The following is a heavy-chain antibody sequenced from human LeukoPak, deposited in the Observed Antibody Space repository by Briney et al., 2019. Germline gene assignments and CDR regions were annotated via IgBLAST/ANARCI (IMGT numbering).Heavy chain of an antibody. Sequence: GASVKVSCKASGYTFIGYYTHWVRQAPGRGLEWMGWISAYNGNTSYAQKLQGRVTMTTDTSTSTAYMELRSLRSDDRAVYYCARSGRTLVWFGETMGYCDYWGQGTLVTVSS. CDR3: ARSGRTLVWFGETMGYCDY. CDR2: ISAYNGNT. J-gene: IGHJ4*02. V-gene: IGHV1-18*04. CDR1: GYTFIGYY. D-gene: IGHD3-10*01.